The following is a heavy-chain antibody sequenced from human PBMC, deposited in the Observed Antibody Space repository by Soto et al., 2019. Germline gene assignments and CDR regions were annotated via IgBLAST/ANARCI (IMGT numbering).Heavy chain of an antibody. J-gene: IGHJ5*02. CDR1: GYTFTKYD. V-gene: IGHV1-8*01. CDR2: VNPNSGNT. CDR3: AGGRPANFAL. D-gene: IGHD6-25*01. Sequence: ASVKVSCKTSGYTFTKYDSMWVRRVAGQGLEWMGWVNPNSGNTGYAQKFQDRVTMTRDRLISTAYMELRSLTYEDTAVYYFAGGRPANFALCGQGNLVTVSS.